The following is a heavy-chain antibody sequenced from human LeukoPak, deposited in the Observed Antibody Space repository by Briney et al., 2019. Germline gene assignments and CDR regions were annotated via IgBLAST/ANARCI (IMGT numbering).Heavy chain of an antibody. CDR3: AGEYYDILTGYRRLDY. V-gene: IGHV4-4*07. D-gene: IGHD3-9*01. CDR2: IYTSGST. Sequence: SETLSLTCTVSGGSISSYYWSWIRQPAGKGLEWIGRIYTSGSTNYNPSLKSRVTMSVDTSKNQFSLKLSSVTAADTAVYYCAGEYYDILTGYRRLDYWGQGTLVTVSS. J-gene: IGHJ4*02. CDR1: GGSISSYY.